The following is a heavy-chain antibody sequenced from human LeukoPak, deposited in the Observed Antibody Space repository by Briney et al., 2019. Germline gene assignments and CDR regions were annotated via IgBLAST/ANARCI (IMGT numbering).Heavy chain of an antibody. V-gene: IGHV1-2*02. CDR2: INPNSGGT. Sequence: ASVKVSCKTSGYTFTGYYMHWVRQAPGQGLEWMGWINPNSGGTNYAQKFQGRVTITADESTSTAYMELSSLRSEDTAVYYCARDGSGRSLGYWGQGTLVTVSS. CDR3: ARDGSGRSLGY. CDR1: GYTFTGYY. D-gene: IGHD3-10*01. J-gene: IGHJ4*02.